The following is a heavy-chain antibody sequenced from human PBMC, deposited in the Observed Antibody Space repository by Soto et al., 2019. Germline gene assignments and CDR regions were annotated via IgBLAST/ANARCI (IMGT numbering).Heavy chain of an antibody. CDR1: YYDHSELS. V-gene: IGHV1-24*01. D-gene: IGHD2-21*02. Sequence: AAEGPPSDAAYYDHSELSMQFLRQAAGNGLEWVGGWAPKDGETHYAQKFQGKYTKTEDTSTYPAYMELSRLRSDDSAVYYWESYAVVTPRWFDPWGQGTLVTVSS. CDR3: ESYAVVTPRWFDP. CDR2: WAPKDGET. J-gene: IGHJ5*02.